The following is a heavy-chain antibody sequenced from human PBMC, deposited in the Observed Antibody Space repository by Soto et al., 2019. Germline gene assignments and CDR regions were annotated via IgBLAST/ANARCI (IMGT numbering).Heavy chain of an antibody. V-gene: IGHV4-4*07. CDR2: VYVTGTT. Sequence: SETLSLTCTFSVASISDYYWSCIRQPAGQALEWIGRVYVTGTTYFNPSLKSRVTMSVDTSNNQVSLKLSSVTAADSAIYYCARDGQYTSGWYSFDSWGPGTLVTVSS. J-gene: IGHJ5*01. CDR1: VASISDYY. CDR3: ARDGQYTSGWYSFDS. D-gene: IGHD6-19*01.